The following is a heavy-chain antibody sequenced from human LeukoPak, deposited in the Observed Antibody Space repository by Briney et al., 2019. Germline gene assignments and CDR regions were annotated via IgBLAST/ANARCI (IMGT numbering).Heavy chain of an antibody. V-gene: IGHV1-18*01. CDR2: ISAYNGNT. D-gene: IGHD1-26*01. Sequence: ASVKVSCKASGYTFTSYGISWVRQAPGQGLEWMGWISAYNGNTNYAQKLQGRVTMTTDTSTSTAYMELRSLRSDDTAVYYCARHYGVVGATFFDYWGQGTLVTVSS. J-gene: IGHJ4*02. CDR3: ARHYGVVGATFFDY. CDR1: GYTFTSYG.